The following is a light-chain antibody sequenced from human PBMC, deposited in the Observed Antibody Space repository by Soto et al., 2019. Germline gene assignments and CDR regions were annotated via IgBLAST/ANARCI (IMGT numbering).Light chain of an antibody. Sequence: DIVMTQSPDSLAVSLGERATINCKSSQSVLYSSNNMNYLAWYQQKPGQPPKLLIYWTSTRESGVPDRFSGSGSGTDFTLTISSLQAEDVAVYYCQQYYSTPHTFGQGTKVEIK. J-gene: IGKJ1*01. CDR2: WTS. CDR1: QSVLYSSNNMNY. V-gene: IGKV4-1*01. CDR3: QQYYSTPHT.